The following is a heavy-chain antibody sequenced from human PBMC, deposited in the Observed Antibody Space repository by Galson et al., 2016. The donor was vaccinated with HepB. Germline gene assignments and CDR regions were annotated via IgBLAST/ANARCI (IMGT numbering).Heavy chain of an antibody. D-gene: IGHD3-10*01. CDR1: NGSISGGIYY. CDR2: ISYSGST. V-gene: IGHV4-31*03. CDR3: ARAPFSLYASGSYYRDYYYLDV. Sequence: TLSLTCTVSNGSISGGIYYWSWIRQDTGNGLEWIGYISYSGSTYYNPSLKSRVLISIDTSKNHFSLKLRSVTAAATAVYSCARAPFSLYASGSYYRDYYYLDVWGKGTTVTVSS. J-gene: IGHJ6*03.